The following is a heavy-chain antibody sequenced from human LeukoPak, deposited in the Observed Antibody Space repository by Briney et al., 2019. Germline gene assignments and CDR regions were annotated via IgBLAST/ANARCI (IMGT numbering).Heavy chain of an antibody. Sequence: SETLPLTCTVSCGSISSSSSYWGWTRQLPGKGLEWIGSIYYSGSTYYNPSLKSRVTISVDTSKNQFSLKLSSVTAADTAVYYCARPRPNNWFDPWGQGTLVTVSS. CDR2: IYYSGST. V-gene: IGHV4-39*01. CDR1: CGSISSSSSY. CDR3: ARPRPNNWFDP. J-gene: IGHJ5*02. D-gene: IGHD6-6*01.